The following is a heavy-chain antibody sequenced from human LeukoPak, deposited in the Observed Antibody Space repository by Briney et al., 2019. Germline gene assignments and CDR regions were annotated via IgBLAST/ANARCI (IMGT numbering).Heavy chain of an antibody. CDR1: GYTFTNYW. Sequence: GESLKISCKGSGYTFTNYWIGWVRQMPGKGLEWMGIIYPGDSDTRYSPSFQGQVTISADKSISTAYLQWSSLKASDTAMYFCARLAPASGWSFDYWGQGTLVTVSS. J-gene: IGHJ4*02. V-gene: IGHV5-51*01. CDR3: ARLAPASGWSFDY. CDR2: IYPGDSDT. D-gene: IGHD6-19*01.